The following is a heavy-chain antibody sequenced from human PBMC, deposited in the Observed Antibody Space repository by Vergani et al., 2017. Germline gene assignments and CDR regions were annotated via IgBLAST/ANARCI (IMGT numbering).Heavy chain of an antibody. Sequence: QLQLQESGPGLVKPSATLSLTCSVSGASIRSSNYYWGWIRQPPGKGLEWIGEINHSGTINYNPTLKSPFNVSIDTSRDHFSLKLRSVSAADTAVYFCARRAERWETLLRDDFDVWGQGTFVTVSP. CDR3: ARRAERWETLLRDDFDV. J-gene: IGHJ3*01. CDR2: INHSGTI. V-gene: IGHV4-39*02. CDR1: GASIRSSNYY. D-gene: IGHD1-26*01.